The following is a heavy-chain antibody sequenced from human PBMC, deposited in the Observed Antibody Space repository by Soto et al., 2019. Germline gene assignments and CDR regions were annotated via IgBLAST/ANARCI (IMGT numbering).Heavy chain of an antibody. V-gene: IGHV1-69*13. CDR1: GGTFSSYA. J-gene: IGHJ6*02. Sequence: SVKVSCKASGGTFSSYAISWVRQAPGQGLEWMGGIIPIFGTANYAQKFQGRVTITADESTSTAYMELSSLRSEDTAVYYCARIKTIAYCGGDCMAGMDVWGQGTTVTVSS. CDR2: IIPIFGTA. D-gene: IGHD2-21*02. CDR3: ARIKTIAYCGGDCMAGMDV.